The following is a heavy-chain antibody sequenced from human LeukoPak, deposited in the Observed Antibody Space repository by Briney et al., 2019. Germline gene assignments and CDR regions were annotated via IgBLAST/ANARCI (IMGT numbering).Heavy chain of an antibody. D-gene: IGHD6-6*01. CDR2: IRKDGSHK. Sequence: PGGSLRLSCGASGFTFSDHDMHWVRQAPGKGLEWVTFIRKDGSHKFYVDSVRGRFTISRDNSKNTVSLQMNSLRAEDTAVYYCAKAGDSSSSPLFLDWGQGTLVTVSS. V-gene: IGHV3-30*02. CDR3: AKAGDSSSSPLFLD. J-gene: IGHJ4*02. CDR1: GFTFSDHD.